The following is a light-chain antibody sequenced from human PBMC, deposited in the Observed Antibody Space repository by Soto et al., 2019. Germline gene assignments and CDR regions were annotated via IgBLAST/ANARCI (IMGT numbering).Light chain of an antibody. CDR1: SSNIGSNT. CDR3: AAWDDSLNGYV. Sequence: QSVLTQPPSASGTPGQRVTISCSGSSSNIGSNTVNWYQQLPGTAPKLLIYSNNQRPSGVPDRFSGSKSGTSASLAISGRQSEDEDDYYCAAWDDSLNGYVFGTGTKLTVL. J-gene: IGLJ1*01. CDR2: SNN. V-gene: IGLV1-44*01.